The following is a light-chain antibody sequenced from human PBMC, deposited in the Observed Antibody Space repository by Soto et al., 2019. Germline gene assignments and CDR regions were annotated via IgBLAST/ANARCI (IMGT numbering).Light chain of an antibody. V-gene: IGKV3-20*01. CDR2: GAS. CDR1: QSLSTSY. J-gene: IGKJ5*01. Sequence: EIVLTQSPGTLFLFPGERATLSCRASQSLSTSYLAWYQQKPGQALRLLIYGASNRAAGIPDRFSGSGSGTDFTLTISRLEPEDFAVYYCQQYGSSPTFGQGTRLEIK. CDR3: QQYGSSPT.